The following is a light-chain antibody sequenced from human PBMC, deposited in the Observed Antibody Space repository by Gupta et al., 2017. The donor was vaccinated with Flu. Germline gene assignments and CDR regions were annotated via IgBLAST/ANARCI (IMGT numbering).Light chain of an antibody. J-gene: IGLJ2*01. CDR2: GNS. CDR3: QSYDSRLSVV. CDR1: SSNIGAGYD. V-gene: IGLV1-40*01. Sequence: QSVLTQPPSVSGSPGQRVTSSCTGSSSNIGAGYDVHWYQQLPGTAPKLLIYGNSNRPSGVPDRFSGSKSGTSASLAITGLQAEEEADYYCQSYDSRLSVVFGGGTKLTVL.